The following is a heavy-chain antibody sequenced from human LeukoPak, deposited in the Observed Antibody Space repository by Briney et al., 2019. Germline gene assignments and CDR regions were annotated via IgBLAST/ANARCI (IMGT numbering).Heavy chain of an antibody. CDR1: GFTFSSYA. Sequence: PGGSLRLSCAASGFTFSSYAMGWVRQAPGKGLEWVSSISATGVSTYFAASVRGRFTLSRYNSKNTQYLQMNSLRAEDTAVYYCAKGSGRYGSGSFSDSWGQGTLVTVSS. CDR2: ISATGVST. J-gene: IGHJ5*01. V-gene: IGHV3-23*01. D-gene: IGHD3-10*01. CDR3: AKGSGRYGSGSFSDS.